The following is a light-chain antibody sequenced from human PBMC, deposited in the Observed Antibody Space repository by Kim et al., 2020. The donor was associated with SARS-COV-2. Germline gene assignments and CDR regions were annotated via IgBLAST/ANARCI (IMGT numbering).Light chain of an antibody. J-gene: IGLJ2*01. V-gene: IGLV2-8*01. CDR3: SSYAGRNNVV. CDR1: SSDVGTFNY. CDR2: EVT. Sequence: GQSGTISCTGTSSDVGTFNYVSWYQQHPGKAPKLMISEVTKRPSGVPDRFSGSKSGNTASLTVSGLQAEDEADYYCSSYAGRNNVVFGGGTQLTVL.